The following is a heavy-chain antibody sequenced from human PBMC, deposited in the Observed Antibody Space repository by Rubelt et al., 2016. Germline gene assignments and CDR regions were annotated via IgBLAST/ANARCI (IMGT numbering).Heavy chain of an antibody. CDR2: ISAYNGNT. D-gene: IGHD6-19*01. Sequence: QVQLVQSGAEVKKPGASVKVSCKASGYTFTSYGISWVRQAPGQGLEWMGWISAYNGNTNYAQKLQGRGTMTSDASTSTAYMELRSLRSDDTAVYYCARDRTWLVPGLDAFDIWGQGTMVTVSS. V-gene: IGHV1-18*01. CDR1: GYTFTSYG. CDR3: ARDRTWLVPGLDAFDI. J-gene: IGHJ3*02.